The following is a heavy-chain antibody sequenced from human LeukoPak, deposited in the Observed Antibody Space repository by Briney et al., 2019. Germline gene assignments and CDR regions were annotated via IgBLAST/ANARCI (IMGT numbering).Heavy chain of an antibody. CDR3: ASTKDTAVGATNALDY. V-gene: IGHV4-59*08. D-gene: IGHD1-26*01. Sequence: ASETLSLTRTVSGGSISSYYWGWIRQPPGKGLEWIGYIYYSGSTNYNPSLKSRVTISVDTSKNQFSLKLSSVTAADTAVYYCASTKDTAVGATNALDYWGQGTLVTVSS. J-gene: IGHJ4*02. CDR1: GGSISSYY. CDR2: IYYSGST.